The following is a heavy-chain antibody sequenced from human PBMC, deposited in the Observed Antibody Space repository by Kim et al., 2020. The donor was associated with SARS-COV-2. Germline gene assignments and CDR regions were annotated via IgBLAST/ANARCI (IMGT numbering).Heavy chain of an antibody. CDR2: ISWNSGSI. D-gene: IGHD6-19*01. V-gene: IGHV3-9*01. Sequence: GGSLRLSCAASGFTFDDYAMHWVRQAPGKGLEWVSGISWNSGSIGYADSVKGRFTISRDNAKNSLYLQMNSLRAEDTALYYCAKERAVADPVLDYWGQGTLVTVSS. CDR3: AKERAVADPVLDY. J-gene: IGHJ4*02. CDR1: GFTFDDYA.